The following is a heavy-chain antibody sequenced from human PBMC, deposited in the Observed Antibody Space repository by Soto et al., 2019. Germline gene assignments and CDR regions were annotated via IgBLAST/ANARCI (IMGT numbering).Heavy chain of an antibody. CDR1: GGSFSGYY. D-gene: IGHD3-10*01. CDR3: ARGRGVGGGGIWFGEKHYYYYGMDV. J-gene: IGHJ6*02. Sequence: LSLTCAVYGGSFSGYYWGWIRQPPLKGLEWIGEINHSGSTNYNPSLKSRVTISVDTSKNQFSLKLSSVTAADTAVYYCARGRGVGGGGIWFGEKHYYYYGMDVWGQGTTVTVSS. V-gene: IGHV4-34*01. CDR2: INHSGST.